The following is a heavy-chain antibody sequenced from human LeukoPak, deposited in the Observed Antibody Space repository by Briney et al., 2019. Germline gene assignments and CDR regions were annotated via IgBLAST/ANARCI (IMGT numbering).Heavy chain of an antibody. Sequence: GGSLRLSCAASGFTFSSSYSINWVRQAPGKGLEWVSFISSSSSYIYYADSMKGRFTISRDNAKNSLYLQMNSLRAEDTAVYYCAELGITMIGGVWGKGTTVTISS. D-gene: IGHD3-10*02. CDR3: AELGITMIGGV. CDR1: GFTFSSSYS. CDR2: ISSSSSYI. V-gene: IGHV3-21*01. J-gene: IGHJ6*04.